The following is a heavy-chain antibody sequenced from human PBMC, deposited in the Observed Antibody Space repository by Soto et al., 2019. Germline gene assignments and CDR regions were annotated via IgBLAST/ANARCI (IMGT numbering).Heavy chain of an antibody. CDR2: ISSSSSYI. D-gene: IGHD5-12*01. Sequence: GGSLRLSCAASGFTFSSYSMNWVRQAPGKGLEWVSSISSSSSYIYYADSVKGRFTISRDNAKNSLYLQMNSLRAEDTAVYYCAREGGYSGYDLLDYWGQGTLVTVSS. CDR3: AREGGYSGYDLLDY. CDR1: GFTFSSYS. V-gene: IGHV3-21*01. J-gene: IGHJ4*02.